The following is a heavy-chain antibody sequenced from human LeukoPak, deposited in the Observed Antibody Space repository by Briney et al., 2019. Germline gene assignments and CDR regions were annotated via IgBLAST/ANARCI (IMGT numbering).Heavy chain of an antibody. Sequence: SVKVSCKASGGTFSSYTISWVRQAPGQGLEWMGRIIPILGIANYAQKFQGRVTITADKSTSTAYMELSSLRSEDTAVYYCASFFGPAAGLSPYGMDVWGQGTTVTVSS. CDR2: IIPILGIA. CDR1: GGTFSSYT. V-gene: IGHV1-69*02. D-gene: IGHD2-2*01. CDR3: ASFFGPAAGLSPYGMDV. J-gene: IGHJ6*02.